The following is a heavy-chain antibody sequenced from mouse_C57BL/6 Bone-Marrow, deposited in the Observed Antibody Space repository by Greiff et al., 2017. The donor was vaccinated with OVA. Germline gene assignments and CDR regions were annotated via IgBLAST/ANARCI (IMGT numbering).Heavy chain of an antibody. CDR3: TRAYYYGSSYRYFDD. CDR1: GYTFTDYE. J-gene: IGHJ1*03. Sequence: QVQLQQSGAELVRPGASVTLSCKASGYTFTDYEMHWVKQTPVHGLEWIGAIDPETGGTAYDQKFKGKAILTADTSSSTAYMELRSLTSEDSAVYYCTRAYYYGSSYRYFDDWGTGTTVTVSS. CDR2: IDPETGGT. D-gene: IGHD1-1*01. V-gene: IGHV1-15*01.